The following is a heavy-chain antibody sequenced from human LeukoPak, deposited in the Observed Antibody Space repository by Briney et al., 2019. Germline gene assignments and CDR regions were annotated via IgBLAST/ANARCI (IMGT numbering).Heavy chain of an antibody. J-gene: IGHJ5*02. CDR3: ARYEQRPGVTASDP. V-gene: IGHV3-74*01. D-gene: IGHD2-21*02. CDR2: INPDGSWT. Sequence: QPGGSLRLSCASSGFTFNSYWMVWFRPAPGKGLVWVSCINPDGSWTLHADSVKGRFAISRDYARNTLYLQMNSLGVEDTDMYYCARYEQRPGVTASDPWSQGTLVTVSS. CDR1: GFTFNSYW.